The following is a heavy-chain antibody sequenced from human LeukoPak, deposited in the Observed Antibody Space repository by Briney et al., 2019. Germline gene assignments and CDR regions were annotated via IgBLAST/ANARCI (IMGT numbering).Heavy chain of an antibody. D-gene: IGHD6-19*01. V-gene: IGHV3-7*01. Sequence: GGSLRLSCAASGFTFSSCWMSWDRQAPGKGLEWVANIKQDGNEKYYVDSVKGRFTISRDNAKNSLYLQMNSLRAEDTAVYYRARYLSRSGRSFYYYYYMDVWGKGTTVTVSS. CDR1: GFTFSSCW. CDR2: IKQDGNEK. CDR3: ARYLSRSGRSFYYYYYMDV. J-gene: IGHJ6*03.